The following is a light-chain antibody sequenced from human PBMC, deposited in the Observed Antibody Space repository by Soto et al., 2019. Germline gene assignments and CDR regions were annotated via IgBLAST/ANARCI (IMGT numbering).Light chain of an antibody. Sequence: DIQMTQPPPSLSASVGDRATITCRARQSISSYLNWYQQKPGKAPKLLIYAASRLQSGVPPRFRGSGPGTDFTLTISSLQPEDFATYYCQQSYSTPYTFGQGTKLEIK. CDR1: QSISSY. V-gene: IGKV1-39*01. J-gene: IGKJ2*01. CDR3: QQSYSTPYT. CDR2: AAS.